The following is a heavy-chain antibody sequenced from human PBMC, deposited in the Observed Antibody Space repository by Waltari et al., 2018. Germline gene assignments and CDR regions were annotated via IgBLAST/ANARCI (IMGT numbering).Heavy chain of an antibody. Sequence: QVQLQQWGAGLLKPSETLSLTCAVYGGSFSGYYWSWIRQPPGKGLEWIGEINHSGSTNDNPSLKSRVTISVDTSKNQFSLKLSSVTAADTAVYYCARGRWGSGSYLDYWGQGTLVTVSS. V-gene: IGHV4-34*01. D-gene: IGHD3-10*01. CDR3: ARGRWGSGSYLDY. CDR2: INHSGST. J-gene: IGHJ4*02. CDR1: GGSFSGYY.